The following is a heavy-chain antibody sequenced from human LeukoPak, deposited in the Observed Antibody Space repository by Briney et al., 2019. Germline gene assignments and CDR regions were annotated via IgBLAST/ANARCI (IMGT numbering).Heavy chain of an antibody. CDR3: AKDLITMVRGVIIN. Sequence: GGSLRLSCAGSGFTFGTYGMHWVRQAPGKGLEWVSAISGSGGSTYYADSVKGRFTISRDNSKNTLYLQMNSLRAEDTAVYYCAKDLITMVRGVIINWGQGTLVTVSS. D-gene: IGHD3-10*01. V-gene: IGHV3-23*01. J-gene: IGHJ4*02. CDR1: GFTFGTYG. CDR2: ISGSGGST.